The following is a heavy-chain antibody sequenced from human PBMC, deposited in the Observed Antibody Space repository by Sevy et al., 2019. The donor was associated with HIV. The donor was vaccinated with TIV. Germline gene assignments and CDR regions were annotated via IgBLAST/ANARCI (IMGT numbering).Heavy chain of an antibody. CDR1: GGSISSGGYY. CDR2: IYYSGST. J-gene: IGHJ4*02. D-gene: IGHD5-12*01. V-gene: IGHV4-31*03. Sequence: SETLSLTCTVSGGSISSGGYYWSWIRQHPGKGLEWIGYIYYSGSTYYNPSLKSRVTISVDTSKNQFSLKLSSVTAADTAVYYCARERPERETGGNGFYFDYWGQGTLATVSS. CDR3: ARERPERETGGNGFYFDY.